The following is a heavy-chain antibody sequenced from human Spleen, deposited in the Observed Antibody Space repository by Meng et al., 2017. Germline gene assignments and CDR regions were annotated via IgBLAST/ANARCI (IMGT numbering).Heavy chain of an antibody. D-gene: IGHD6-19*01. J-gene: IGHJ5*02. CDR2: IGHSGIT. Sequence: QPQLQESGPGLVKPSEALSLTYSASGDSISPSGYYWGCIRQPPGQGLEWIGSIGHSGITYYTPSLKSRVTVSIDTSKSQFSLKLTSVTAADTAVYYCVRSSGWVRTGFDPWGQGTLVTVSS. CDR1: GDSISPSGYY. CDR3: VRSSGWVRTGFDP. V-gene: IGHV4-39*01.